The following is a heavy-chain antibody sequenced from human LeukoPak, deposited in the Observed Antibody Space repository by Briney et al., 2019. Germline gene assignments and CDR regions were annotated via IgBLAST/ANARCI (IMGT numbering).Heavy chain of an antibody. CDR3: ARVLGDDFWSGYYSSYYYYMDV. CDR1: GFTFSSYS. Sequence: PGGSLRLSCAASGFTFSSYSRNWVRQAPGKGLEWVSSISSSSSYIYYADSVKGRFTISRDNAKNSLYLQMNSLRAEDTAVYYCARVLGDDFWSGYYSSYYYYMDVWGKGTTVTVSS. CDR2: ISSSSSYI. D-gene: IGHD3-3*01. J-gene: IGHJ6*03. V-gene: IGHV3-21*06.